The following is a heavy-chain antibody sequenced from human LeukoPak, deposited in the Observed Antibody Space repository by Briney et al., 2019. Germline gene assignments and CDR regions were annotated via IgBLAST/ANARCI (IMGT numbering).Heavy chain of an antibody. J-gene: IGHJ6*02. CDR2: ISYDGSNK. V-gene: IGHV3-30*04. CDR1: GFTFSSYA. CDR3: ARDPEGAVTYYYYGMDV. D-gene: IGHD1-26*01. Sequence: GGPLRLSCAASGFTFSSYAMHWVRQAPGKGLEWVAVISYDGSNKYYADSVKGRFTISRDNSKNTLYLQMNSLRAEDTAVYYCARDPEGAVTYYYYGMDVWGQGTTVTVSS.